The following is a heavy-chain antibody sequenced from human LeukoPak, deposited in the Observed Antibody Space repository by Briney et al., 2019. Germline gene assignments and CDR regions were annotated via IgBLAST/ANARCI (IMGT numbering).Heavy chain of an antibody. J-gene: IGHJ6*02. Sequence: SVKVSCKASGGTFSSYAISWVRQAPGQGLEWMGRIISILGIANYAQKFQGRVTITADKSTSTAYMELSSLRSEDTAVYYCARDTIPNDFWSGYTVYYYGMDVWGQGTTVTVSS. CDR1: GGTFSSYA. CDR3: ARDTIPNDFWSGYTVYYYGMDV. CDR2: IISILGIA. V-gene: IGHV1-69*04. D-gene: IGHD3-3*01.